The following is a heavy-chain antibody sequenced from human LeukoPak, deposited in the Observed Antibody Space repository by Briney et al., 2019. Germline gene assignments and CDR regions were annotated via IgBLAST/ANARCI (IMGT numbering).Heavy chain of an antibody. J-gene: IGHJ5*02. Sequence: ASVKVSCKASGYTFTSHAMHWVRQAPGQRLEWMGWINAGNGNTKYSQKFQGRVTITRDTSASTAYMEQSSLRSEDTAVYYCARDLSYGQGWFDPWGQGTLVTVSS. CDR3: ARDLSYGQGWFDP. D-gene: IGHD2-8*01. CDR1: GYTFTSHA. V-gene: IGHV1-3*01. CDR2: INAGNGNT.